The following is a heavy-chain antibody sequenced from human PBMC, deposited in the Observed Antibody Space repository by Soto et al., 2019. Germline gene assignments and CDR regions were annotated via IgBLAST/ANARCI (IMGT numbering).Heavy chain of an antibody. D-gene: IGHD2-15*01. Sequence: GGSLRLSCAASGFTFSSYAMSWVRQAPGKGLEWVSAISGSGGSTYYADYVKGRFTISRDNSKKTLYLQINSLKAEDTAVYYCAKGPCSGGSCRKPNYFDYWGQGTLVTVSS. J-gene: IGHJ4*02. CDR1: GFTFSSYA. CDR2: ISGSGGST. CDR3: AKGPCSGGSCRKPNYFDY. V-gene: IGHV3-23*01.